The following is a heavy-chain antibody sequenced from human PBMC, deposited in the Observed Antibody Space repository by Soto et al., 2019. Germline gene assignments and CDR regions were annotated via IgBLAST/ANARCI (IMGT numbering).Heavy chain of an antibody. V-gene: IGHV1-18*01. CDR1: GYTFAIYG. J-gene: IGHJ4*02. CDR3: AGGSGTSSEGSLFDY. Sequence: QVQLVQSGAEMRQPGASVKVSCKASGYTFAIYGINWVRQAPGQGLEWMGWIGAYNGDTDYAQTLQTRVTMTADASTSTANMGLRSLRSDDTGVYYGAGGSGTSSEGSLFDYCGQGTLVTVSS. CDR2: IGAYNGDT. D-gene: IGHD1-1*01.